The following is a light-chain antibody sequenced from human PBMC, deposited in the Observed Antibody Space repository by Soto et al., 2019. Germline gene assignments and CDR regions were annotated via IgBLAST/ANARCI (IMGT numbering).Light chain of an antibody. V-gene: IGLV1-40*01. CDR1: SSNIGAGYD. CDR3: QSYDSRLSGYVV. J-gene: IGLJ2*01. CDR2: GNS. Sequence: QSVLTQPPSVSGAPGQRVTISCTGSSSNIGAGYDVHWYQQLPGTAPKLLIYGNSNRPSGVPDRFSGSKSGTSASLAITGLHAEDEADYYGQSYDSRLSGYVVFGGGTKPTVL.